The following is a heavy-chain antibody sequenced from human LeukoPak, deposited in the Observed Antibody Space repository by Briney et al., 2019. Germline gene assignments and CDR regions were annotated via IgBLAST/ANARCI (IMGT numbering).Heavy chain of an antibody. Sequence: PGGSLRLSCSASGFTFSSYAMHWVRQAPGKGLEYVSAISSNGGSTYYADSVKGRFTISRDNSKNTLYLQMSSLRAEDTAVYYCVRTPFSDWLSEEGYFDYWGQGTLVTVSS. J-gene: IGHJ4*02. V-gene: IGHV3-64D*06. D-gene: IGHD3-9*01. CDR1: GFTFSSYA. CDR3: VRTPFSDWLSEEGYFDY. CDR2: ISSNGGST.